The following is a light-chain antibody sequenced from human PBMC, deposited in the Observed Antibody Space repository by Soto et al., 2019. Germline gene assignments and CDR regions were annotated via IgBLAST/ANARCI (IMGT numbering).Light chain of an antibody. V-gene: IGKV3-20*01. CDR2: GAS. CDR1: QYINTR. Sequence: EIVLTQSPATLSSFPGDRVTLSCRASQYINTRLAWYQHRPGQAPRLLIYGASSRATGIPDRFSGRGSGTDFTLIISRLEPEDFAVYYCQQFSSYPLTFGGGTKVDIK. CDR3: QQFSSYPLT. J-gene: IGKJ4*01.